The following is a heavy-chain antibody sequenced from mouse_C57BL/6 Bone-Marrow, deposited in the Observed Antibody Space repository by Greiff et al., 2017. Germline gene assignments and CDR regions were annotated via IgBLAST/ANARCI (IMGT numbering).Heavy chain of an antibody. CDR1: GYTFTGYW. V-gene: IGHV1-9*01. D-gene: IGHD2-4*01. J-gene: IGHJ4*01. CDR3: ARFDYDYDSYAMDY. CDR2: ILPGSGST. Sequence: VKLMESGAELMKPGASVKLSCKATGYTFTGYWIEWVKQRPGHGLEWIGEILPGSGSTNYNEKFKGKATFTADTSSNTAYMQLSSLTTEDSAIYDDARFDYDYDSYAMDYWGQGTSGTVSS.